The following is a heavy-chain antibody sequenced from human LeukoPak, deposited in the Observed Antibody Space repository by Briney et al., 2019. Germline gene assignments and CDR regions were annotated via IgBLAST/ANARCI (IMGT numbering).Heavy chain of an antibody. D-gene: IGHD3-3*01. CDR2: IYPGDSDT. Sequence: GESLKISCKGSGYSFTSYWIGWVRQMPGKGLEWMGIIYPGDSDTRYSPSFQGQVTISADKSISTAYLQWSSLKASDTAMYYCARRPRRVVPAAQSVLRFLEWLLPADYWGQGTLVTVSS. V-gene: IGHV5-51*01. CDR1: GYSFTSYW. CDR3: ARRPRRVVPAAQSVLRFLEWLLPADY. J-gene: IGHJ4*02.